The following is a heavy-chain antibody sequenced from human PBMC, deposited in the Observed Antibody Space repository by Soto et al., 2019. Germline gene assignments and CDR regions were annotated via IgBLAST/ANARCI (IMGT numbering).Heavy chain of an antibody. D-gene: IGHD3-16*01. Sequence: SGPTLVNPTQTLTLTCTFSGFSLSSSGMCVSWIRQPPGKALEWLALIAWDDDKYYNTSLKTRPTISKDTSKNQVVLTMTNMDPVDTATYFCARSTDLGAFLYFDYWGQGTLVTVSS. CDR1: GFSLSSSGMC. V-gene: IGHV2-70*01. J-gene: IGHJ4*02. CDR3: ARSTDLGAFLYFDY. CDR2: IAWDDDK.